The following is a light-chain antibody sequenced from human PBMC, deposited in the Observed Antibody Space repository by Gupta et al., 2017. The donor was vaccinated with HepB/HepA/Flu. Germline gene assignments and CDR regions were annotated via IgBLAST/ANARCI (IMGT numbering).Light chain of an antibody. J-gene: IGLJ3*02. Sequence: SVLTQPPSVSGSPGQRVTISCTGSSSNIGAGYDVHWYQQLPGTAPKLLIYGNSNRPSGVPDRFSGSKSGTPASLAITGLQEEDEADYYCQSDDSSLSWVFGGGTKLTVL. CDR3: QSDDSSLSWV. CDR1: SSNIGAGYD. CDR2: GNS. V-gene: IGLV1-40*01.